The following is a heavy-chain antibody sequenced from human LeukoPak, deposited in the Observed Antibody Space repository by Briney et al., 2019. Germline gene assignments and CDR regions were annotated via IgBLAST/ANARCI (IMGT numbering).Heavy chain of an antibody. CDR2: IYNSGTT. D-gene: IGHD3-16*01. J-gene: IGHJ4*02. CDR1: GLTVSNSY. CDR3: ARGGAPGGFDY. V-gene: IGHV3-53*01. Sequence: GGSLRLSCAASGLTVSNSYMAWVRQAPGKGLEWVSFIYNSGTTSHADPVKGRFTISRDNSKNTLYLQMNTLRDDDTALYYCARGGAPGGFDYWGQGTLVTVSS.